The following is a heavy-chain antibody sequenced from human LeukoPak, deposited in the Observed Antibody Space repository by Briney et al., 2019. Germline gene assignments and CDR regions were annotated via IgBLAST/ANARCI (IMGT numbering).Heavy chain of an antibody. Sequence: ASVKVSCKASGYTFTSYDINWVRQATGQGLEWMGWINPNSGGTNYAQKFQGRVTMTRDTSISTAYMELSRLRSDDTAVYYCARVDTIFGVVTNDAFDIWGQGTMVTVSS. CDR1: GYTFTSYD. D-gene: IGHD3-3*01. J-gene: IGHJ3*02. V-gene: IGHV1-2*02. CDR3: ARVDTIFGVVTNDAFDI. CDR2: INPNSGGT.